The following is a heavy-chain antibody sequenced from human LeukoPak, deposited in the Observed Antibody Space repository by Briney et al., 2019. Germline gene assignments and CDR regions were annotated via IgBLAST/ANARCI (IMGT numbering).Heavy chain of an antibody. Sequence: SETLCLTCTVSGGSISSYYWSWIRQPPGQGLEWIGYSYYSVSTNYNPSLKSRVTISVDTSKNQFSLKLSSLTATDTAVYYRAPQYSGYDPGDYWGQGTLVTVSS. CDR2: SYYSVST. CDR1: GGSISSYY. D-gene: IGHD5-12*01. CDR3: APQYSGYDPGDY. V-gene: IGHV4-59*01. J-gene: IGHJ4*02.